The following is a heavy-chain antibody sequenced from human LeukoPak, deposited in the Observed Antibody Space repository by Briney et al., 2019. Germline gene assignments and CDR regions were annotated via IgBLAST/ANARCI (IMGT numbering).Heavy chain of an antibody. V-gene: IGHV4-59*12. Sequence: SETLSLTCTVSGGSISSYYWSWIRQPPGKGLEWIGYIYYSGSTNYNPSLKSRVTISVDTSKNQFSLKLSSVTAADTAVYYCARVYGGNAHGAWFDPWGQGTLVTVSS. D-gene: IGHD4-23*01. CDR2: IYYSGST. CDR1: GGSISSYY. CDR3: ARVYGGNAHGAWFDP. J-gene: IGHJ5*02.